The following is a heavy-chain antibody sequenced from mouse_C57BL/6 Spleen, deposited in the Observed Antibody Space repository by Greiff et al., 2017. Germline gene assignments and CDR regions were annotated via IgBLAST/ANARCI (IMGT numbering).Heavy chain of an antibody. CDR2: IYPGDGDT. CDR3: ARAPTGYYAMDY. D-gene: IGHD4-1*01. Sequence: VQRVESGPELVKPGASVKISCKASGYAFSSSWMNWVKQRPGKGLEWIGRIYPGDGDTNYNGTFKGKATLTADKSSSTAYMQLSSLTSEDSAVYFCARAPTGYYAMDYWGQGTSVTVSS. CDR1: GYAFSSSW. J-gene: IGHJ4*01. V-gene: IGHV1-82*01.